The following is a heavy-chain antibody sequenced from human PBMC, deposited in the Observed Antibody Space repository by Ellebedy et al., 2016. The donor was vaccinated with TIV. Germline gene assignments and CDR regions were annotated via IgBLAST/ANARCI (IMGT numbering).Heavy chain of an antibody. V-gene: IGHV3-7*01. CDR1: GFTFSSYW. CDR2: IKQDGSEK. Sequence: GGSLRLSXTASGFTFSSYWMHWVRQAPGKGLEWVANIKQDGSEKYYVDSVKGRFAISRDNAKNSLSLQMDYLRAEDTAVYYCARRYFDHWGQGTLVTVSS. CDR3: ARRYFDH. J-gene: IGHJ1*01.